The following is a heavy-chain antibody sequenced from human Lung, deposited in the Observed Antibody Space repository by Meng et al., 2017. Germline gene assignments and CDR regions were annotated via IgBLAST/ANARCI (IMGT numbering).Heavy chain of an antibody. CDR2: INPNSGDT. V-gene: IGHV1-2*06. J-gene: IGHJ4*02. CDR1: RYSFIGYL. D-gene: IGHD2-15*01. CDR3: ARGPGAVRSPYYFDY. Sequence: QVQLVQSGAEVKKPGASVTVPCKASRYSFIGYLMHWVRQGPGQGLEWLGRINPNSGDTRYAQKFQGRVTMTRDTAISTAYMELSSLIFDDTAVYYCARGPGAVRSPYYFDYWGQGTLVTVSS.